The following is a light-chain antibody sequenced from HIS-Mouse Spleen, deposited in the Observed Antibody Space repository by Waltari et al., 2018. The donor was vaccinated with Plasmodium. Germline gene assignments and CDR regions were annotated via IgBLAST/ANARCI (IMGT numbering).Light chain of an antibody. V-gene: IGLV3-1*01. Sequence: SYELTPPPSVSVSPGQTATITCSGHKLGDKYACWYQQKPSQSPVLVIYQDSKRPSGIPERFSGSNSGNTATLTISGTQAMDEADYYCQAWDSSTVVFGGGTKLTVL. CDR3: QAWDSSTVV. CDR1: KLGDKY. CDR2: QDS. J-gene: IGLJ2*01.